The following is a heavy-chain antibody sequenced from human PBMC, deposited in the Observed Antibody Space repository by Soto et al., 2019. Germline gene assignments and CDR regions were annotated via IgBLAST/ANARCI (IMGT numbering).Heavy chain of an antibody. CDR1: GYTFTTYG. D-gene: IGHD6-19*01. CDR2: INGYNGNT. Sequence: QVQLVQSGAEVKKPGASVKVSCKASGYTFTTYGISWVRQAPGQGLEWMGWINGYNGNTNYAQKPQGRVTMTTDTSTSTASMELRSLRSDDTAVYYCARDPVAGTYFDYWGQGTLVTVSS. CDR3: ARDPVAGTYFDY. V-gene: IGHV1-18*01. J-gene: IGHJ4*02.